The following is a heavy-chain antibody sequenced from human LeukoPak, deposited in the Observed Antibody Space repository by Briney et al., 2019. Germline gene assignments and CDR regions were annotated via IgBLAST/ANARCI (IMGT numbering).Heavy chain of an antibody. CDR1: GXXIXXXY. CDR2: IYYSGST. V-gene: IGHV4-59*01. D-gene: IGHD2-21*01. CDR3: ERDPGFLDY. Sequence: PSETLSLTCTVSGXXIXXXYXXXXXXPXGXGLEWIGYIYYSGSTNYNPSLKSRVTISVDTSKNQFSLKLSSVTAADTAVYYCERDPGFLDYWGQGTLVTVSS. J-gene: IGHJ4*02.